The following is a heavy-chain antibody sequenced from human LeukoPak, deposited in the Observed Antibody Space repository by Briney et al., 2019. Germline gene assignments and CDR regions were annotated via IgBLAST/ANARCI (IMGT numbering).Heavy chain of an antibody. CDR1: GYTFTSYG. CDR2: ISAYSGNT. J-gene: IGHJ4*02. CDR3: ARDYYYYDSSGYRGYDY. D-gene: IGHD3-22*01. V-gene: IGHV1-18*01. Sequence: ASVKVSCKASGYTFTSYGISWVRQAPGQGLEWMGWISAYSGNTNYAQKLQGRVTMTTDTSTSTAYMELRSLRSDDTAVYYCARDYYYYDSSGYRGYDYWGQGTLVTVS.